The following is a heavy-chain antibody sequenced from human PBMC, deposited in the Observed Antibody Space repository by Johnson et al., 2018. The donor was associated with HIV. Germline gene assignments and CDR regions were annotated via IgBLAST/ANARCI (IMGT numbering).Heavy chain of an antibody. Sequence: VQLVESGGGLVQPGGSLRLSCAASGFTSSSYAMSWVRQASGKGLEWVSAISGSGGSTYYADSVKGRFTISRDNSKNTLYLQMNSLRAEDTAVYYCAKDVLRFLESRLNAFVIWGQGTMVTVSS. D-gene: IGHD3-3*01. V-gene: IGHV3-23*04. CDR1: GFTSSSYA. CDR3: AKDVLRFLESRLNAFVI. J-gene: IGHJ3*02. CDR2: ISGSGGST.